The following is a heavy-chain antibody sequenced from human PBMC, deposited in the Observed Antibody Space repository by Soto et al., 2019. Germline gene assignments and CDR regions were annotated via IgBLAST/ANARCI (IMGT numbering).Heavy chain of an antibody. Sequence: GGSLRLSCAASGFTFDDYAMHWVRQAPGKGLEWVSGISWNSGSIGYADSVKGRFTISRDNAKNSLYLQMNSLRAEDTALYYCAKGEKIVVVPAAIGYWGQGTLVTVSS. CDR3: AKGEKIVVVPAAIGY. J-gene: IGHJ4*02. CDR1: GFTFDDYA. CDR2: ISWNSGSI. V-gene: IGHV3-9*01. D-gene: IGHD2-2*01.